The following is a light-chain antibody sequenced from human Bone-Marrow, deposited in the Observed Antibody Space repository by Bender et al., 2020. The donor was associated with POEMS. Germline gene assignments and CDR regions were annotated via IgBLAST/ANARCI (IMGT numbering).Light chain of an antibody. CDR1: NLESKY. CDR3: QSADRTGTYWV. Sequence: SSELTQPPSLSVSPGQSVDIHCSGENLESKYVCWYQQKPGQSPVLVLYLDTKAPTGIPERFCGYGSETRVTVSIRGVQAGGGGDYRCQSADRTGTYWVFGRGTKLTVL. V-gene: IGLV3-16*01. J-gene: IGLJ3*02. CDR2: LDT.